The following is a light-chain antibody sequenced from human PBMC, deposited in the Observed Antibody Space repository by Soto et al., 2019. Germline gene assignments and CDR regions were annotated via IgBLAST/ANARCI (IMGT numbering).Light chain of an antibody. V-gene: IGKV3-11*01. CDR2: DAS. Sequence: EIVLTQSPAILSVSPGERATLSCRASQSVSSYFAWYQQKPGQAPRLLIYDASNRATGVPTRFRGSGSGTDFTLTISSLEPEDFAVYYCQQRRYWPVTFGQGTKVEIK. CDR3: QQRRYWPVT. CDR1: QSVSSY. J-gene: IGKJ1*01.